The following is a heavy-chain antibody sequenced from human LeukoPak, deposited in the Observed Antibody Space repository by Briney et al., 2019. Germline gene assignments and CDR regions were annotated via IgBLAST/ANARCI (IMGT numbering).Heavy chain of an antibody. CDR1: GFTFSSYA. CDR2: ISYDGSNK. CDR3: ARDRMVVAGIGVHFDY. D-gene: IGHD6-19*01. J-gene: IGHJ4*02. Sequence: GGSLRLSCAASGFTFSSYAVHWVRQAPGKGLEWVAVISYDGSNKYYADSVKGRFTISRDNSKNTLYLQMNSLRAEDTAVYYCARDRMVVAGIGVHFDYWGQGTLVTVSS. V-gene: IGHV3-30-3*01.